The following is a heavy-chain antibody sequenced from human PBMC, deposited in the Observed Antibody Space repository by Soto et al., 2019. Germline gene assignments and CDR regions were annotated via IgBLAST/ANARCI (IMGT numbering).Heavy chain of an antibody. CDR2: ISYDGREI. J-gene: IGHJ4*02. CDR1: GFTFNHYA. CDR3: ARDPVAVTGSFVDS. Sequence: QVQLLESGGGVVQPGRSLRLSCAVSGFTFNHYAFHWVRQAPGKGLEWVSVISYDGREIYYADPVKGRLTISRDSSNTMVYLYMNSLRPDDTAVYYCARDPVAVTGSFVDSWGQGTLVTVSS. D-gene: IGHD6-19*01. V-gene: IGHV3-30-3*01.